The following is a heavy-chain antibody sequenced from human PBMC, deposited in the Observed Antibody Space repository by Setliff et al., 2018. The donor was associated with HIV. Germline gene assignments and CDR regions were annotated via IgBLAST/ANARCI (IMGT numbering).Heavy chain of an antibody. CDR2: IYYIGNT. J-gene: IGHJ4*02. V-gene: IGHV4-59*01. Sequence: PSETLSLTCAVSGGSINSYYWSWIRQPPGKGLEWIGYIYYIGNTNYNPSLKSRVTISVDTSKNQFSLKLSSVTAADTAVYYCSGVRGSYYFGTFDYWGQGALVTVSS. CDR1: GGSINSYY. CDR3: SGVRGSYYFGTFDY. D-gene: IGHD1-26*01.